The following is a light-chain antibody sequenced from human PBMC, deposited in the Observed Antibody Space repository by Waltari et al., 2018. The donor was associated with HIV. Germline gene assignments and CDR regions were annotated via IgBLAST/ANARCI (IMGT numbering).Light chain of an antibody. Sequence: QSALTQPRSVSGSPGQSVTISCTGTSSDVGGYNSVSWYQQHPGKAPKLLIYEVSKWPSGVPDHFSSSKSGNTDSLTISGLRADDESDYYCCSYGGTYNVFGTGTKVTIL. CDR3: CSYGGTYNV. V-gene: IGLV2-11*01. J-gene: IGLJ1*01. CDR2: EVS. CDR1: SSDVGGYNS.